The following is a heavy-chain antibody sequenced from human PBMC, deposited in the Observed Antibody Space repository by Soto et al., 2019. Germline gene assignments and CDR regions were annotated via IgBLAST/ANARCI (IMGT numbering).Heavy chain of an antibody. Sequence: EVQLEESGGDLVQPGGSLRLSCSASGFSLSSYWMTWVRQAPGKGLEWVANINRDGSKPYYLDSVRGRFTISRDNVRPSPYLQMNSLRADDTALYYWARDVSPGTSSLYLDAFDIWGQGTMVTVSS. CDR1: GFSLSSYW. D-gene: IGHD6-13*01. CDR2: INRDGSKP. V-gene: IGHV3-7*05. CDR3: ARDVSPGTSSLYLDAFDI. J-gene: IGHJ3*02.